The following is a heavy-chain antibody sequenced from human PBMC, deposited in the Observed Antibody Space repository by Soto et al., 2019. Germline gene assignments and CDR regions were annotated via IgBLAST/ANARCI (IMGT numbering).Heavy chain of an antibody. J-gene: IGHJ4*02. V-gene: IGHV1-2*02. D-gene: IGHD3-10*01. CDR2: INPNSGGT. CDR3: ARGVRGVMILFDY. Sequence: VASVKVSCKASGYTFTGYYMHWVRQAPGQGLEWMGWINPNSGGTNYAQKFQGRVTMTRDTSISTAYMELSRLRSDDTAVYYCARGVRGVMILFDYWGQGTLVTVSS. CDR1: GYTFTGYY.